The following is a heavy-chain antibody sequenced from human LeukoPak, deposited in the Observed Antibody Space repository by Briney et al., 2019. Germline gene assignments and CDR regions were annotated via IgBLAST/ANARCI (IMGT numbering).Heavy chain of an antibody. J-gene: IGHJ4*02. CDR1: GYTFTSYG. CDR3: AAGGYSGYDLQY. V-gene: IGHV1-58*02. D-gene: IGHD5-12*01. Sequence: ASVKVSCKASGYTFTSYGISWVRQAPGQGLEWMGWIVVGSGNTNYAQKFQERVTITRDMSTSTAYMELSSLRSEDTAVYYCAAGGYSGYDLQYWGQGTLVTVSS. CDR2: IVVGSGNT.